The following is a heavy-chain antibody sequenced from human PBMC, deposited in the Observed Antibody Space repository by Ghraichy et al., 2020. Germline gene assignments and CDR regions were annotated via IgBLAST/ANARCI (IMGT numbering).Heavy chain of an antibody. V-gene: IGHV3-7*03. CDR2: IKDDGSAK. CDR1: GFTFSNYW. Sequence: GGSLRLSCVASGFTFSNYWMSWVRQAPGKGPEWVANIKDDGSAKNYVDSVKGRFTISRDNAKNSLYLQMDSLRSGDTAVYYCARRAATTFWSFDMWGQGTMVTVSS. D-gene: IGHD1-7*01. J-gene: IGHJ3*02. CDR3: ARRAATTFWSFDM.